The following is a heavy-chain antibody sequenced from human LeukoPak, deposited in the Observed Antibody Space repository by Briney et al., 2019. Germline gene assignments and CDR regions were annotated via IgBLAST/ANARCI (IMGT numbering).Heavy chain of an antibody. V-gene: IGHV1-18*01. J-gene: IGHJ4*02. Sequence: GASVKVSCKASGYTFTNYDINWVRQAPGQGLEWMGRISAYNGNTNYAQKLQGRVTMTTDTSTSTAYMELRSLRSDDTAVYYCARESRPAFNWGWAYYFDYWGQGTLVTVSS. CDR2: ISAYNGNT. CDR1: GYTFTNYD. D-gene: IGHD7-27*01. CDR3: ARESRPAFNWGWAYYFDY.